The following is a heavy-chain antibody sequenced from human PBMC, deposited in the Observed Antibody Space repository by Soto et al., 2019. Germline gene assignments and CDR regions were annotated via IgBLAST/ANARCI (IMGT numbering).Heavy chain of an antibody. CDR1: GGSISSGGYY. Sequence: QVQLQESGPGLVKPSQTLSLTCTVSGGSISSGGYYWSWIRQHPGKGLEWIGYIYYSGSTYYNPSLKSRVTISVDTSKNQFSLKLSSVTAADTAVYYCARYSGYEPNYYYGMDVWGQGTTVTVSS. D-gene: IGHD5-12*01. V-gene: IGHV4-31*03. J-gene: IGHJ6*02. CDR2: IYYSGST. CDR3: ARYSGYEPNYYYGMDV.